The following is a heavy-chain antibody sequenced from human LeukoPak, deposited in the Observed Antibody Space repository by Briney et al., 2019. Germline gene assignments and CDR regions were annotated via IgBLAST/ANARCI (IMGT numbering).Heavy chain of an antibody. CDR1: DGSISSNSYY. D-gene: IGHD3-22*01. V-gene: IGHV4-39*01. CDR2: ISYSGRT. Sequence: SETLSLTCTVSDGSISSNSYYWGWIRQPPGKGLEWIGSISYSGRTYYNPSLESRVTISVDASKNQFSLELNSVTAADTAVYYCAGHYYDSSGYGTESQHWGQGTLVTVSS. J-gene: IGHJ1*01. CDR3: AGHYYDSSGYGTESQH.